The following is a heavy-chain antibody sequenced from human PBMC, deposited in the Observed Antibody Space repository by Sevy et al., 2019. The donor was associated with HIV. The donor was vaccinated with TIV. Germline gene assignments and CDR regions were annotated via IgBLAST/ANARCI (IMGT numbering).Heavy chain of an antibody. V-gene: IGHV3-21*01. CDR1: GFTFSSYS. J-gene: IGHJ5*02. Sequence: GGSLRLSCAASGFTFSSYSMNWVRHAPGKGLEWVSSISSSSSYIYYADSVKGRFTISRDNAKNSLYLQMNSLRAEDTAVYYCARDFGYCSSTSCYTGSAWFDPWGQGTLVTVSS. CDR2: ISSSSSYI. D-gene: IGHD2-2*02. CDR3: ARDFGYCSSTSCYTGSAWFDP.